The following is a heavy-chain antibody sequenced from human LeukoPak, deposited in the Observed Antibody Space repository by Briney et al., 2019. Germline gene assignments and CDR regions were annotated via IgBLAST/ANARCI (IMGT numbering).Heavy chain of an antibody. CDR3: ARDASDYWFFDL. D-gene: IGHD3-3*01. CDR1: GFTFSTHW. J-gene: IGHJ2*01. Sequence: GGSLRLSCAASGFTFSTHWMHWARQAPGKGLEWVSRMNSDGSSSSYADSVKGRFTISRDNAKNSLYLQMNSLRAEDTALYYCARDASDYWFFDLWGRGTLVTVSS. CDR2: MNSDGSSS. V-gene: IGHV3-74*01.